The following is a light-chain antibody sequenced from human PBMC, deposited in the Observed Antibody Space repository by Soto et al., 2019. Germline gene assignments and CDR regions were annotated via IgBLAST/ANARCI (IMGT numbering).Light chain of an antibody. CDR3: ASFRSGTILV. CDR2: EVN. V-gene: IGLV2-14*01. CDR1: RSDIGDSNF. Sequence: SPLTQPASVSGSPGQSVTISCTGPRSDIGDSNFISWYQHSPGKAPRLLIYEVNNRPSGVSKRFSGSKAGNTASLTISGLLDDDEADYFCASFRSGTILVFGSGTKVTV. J-gene: IGLJ1*01.